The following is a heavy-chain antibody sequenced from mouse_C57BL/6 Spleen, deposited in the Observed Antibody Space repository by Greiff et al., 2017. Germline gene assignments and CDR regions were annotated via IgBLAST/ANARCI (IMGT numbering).Heavy chain of an antibody. CDR2: IHPNSGST. V-gene: IGHV1-64*01. Sequence: VKLQQPGAELVKPGASVKLSCKASGYTFTSYWMHWVKQRPGQGLEWIGMIHPNSGSTNYNEKFKSKATLTVDKSSSTAYMQLSSLTSEDSAVYYCAIITTVPLYAMDYWGQGTSVTVSS. CDR3: AIITTVPLYAMDY. D-gene: IGHD1-1*01. CDR1: GYTFTSYW. J-gene: IGHJ4*01.